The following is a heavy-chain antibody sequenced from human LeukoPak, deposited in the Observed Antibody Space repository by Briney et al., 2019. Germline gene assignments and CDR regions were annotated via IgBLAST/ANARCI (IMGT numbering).Heavy chain of an antibody. CDR3: ARDVALSYCGGDCLPEY. CDR2: IYTSGST. Sequence: SETLSLTCTVSGGSIGDYFGSWIRQPAGKGLEWIGRIYTSGSTDYNPSLKSRVTMSVDTSNNRFSLKLSSVTAADTAMYYCARDVALSYCGGDCLPEYWGQGTLVTVSP. CDR1: GGSIGDYF. D-gene: IGHD2-21*02. J-gene: IGHJ4*02. V-gene: IGHV4-4*07.